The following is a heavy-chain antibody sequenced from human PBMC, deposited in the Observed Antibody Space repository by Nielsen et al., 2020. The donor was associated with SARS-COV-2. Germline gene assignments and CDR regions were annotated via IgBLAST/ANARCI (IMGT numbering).Heavy chain of an antibody. CDR2: IYYSGST. J-gene: IGHJ3*02. V-gene: IGHV4-59*01. CDR3: ARGGIVGAAAWLDAFDI. CDR1: GGSFSGYY. D-gene: IGHD1-26*01. Sequence: SETLSLICAVYGGSFSGYYWSWIRQPPGKGLEWIGYIYYSGSTNYNPSLKSRVTISVDTSKNQFSLKLSSVTAADTAVYYCARGGIVGAAAWLDAFDIWGQGTMVTVSS.